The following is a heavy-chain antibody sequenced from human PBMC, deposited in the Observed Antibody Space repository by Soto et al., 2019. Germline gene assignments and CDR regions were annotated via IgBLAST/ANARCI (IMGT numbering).Heavy chain of an antibody. V-gene: IGHV6-1*01. J-gene: IGHJ5*02. Sequence: SQTLSLTSAISEDSGSRNSAACNWIRQSPSRGLEWLGRTYYRSKWYNDYAVSVKSRITINPDTSKNQFSLQLNSVTPEDTAVYYCARDRWGSGWSPNWFDPWGQGTLVTVSS. CDR2: TYYRSKWYN. D-gene: IGHD6-19*01. CDR1: EDSGSRNSAA. CDR3: ARDRWGSGWSPNWFDP.